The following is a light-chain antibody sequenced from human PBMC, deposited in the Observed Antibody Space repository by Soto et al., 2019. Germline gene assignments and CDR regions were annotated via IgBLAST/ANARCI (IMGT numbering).Light chain of an antibody. CDR1: QSISSW. CDR2: DAS. CDR3: QQYNSYSPVT. V-gene: IGKV1-5*01. J-gene: IGKJ1*01. Sequence: DLRLIRSPATLSASVGDRVNITCRASQSISSWLAWYQQKPGKAPKLLIYDASRLESGVPSRFSGSGSGTEFTLTISSLQPDDFATYYCQQYNSYSPVTFGQGTKVDI.